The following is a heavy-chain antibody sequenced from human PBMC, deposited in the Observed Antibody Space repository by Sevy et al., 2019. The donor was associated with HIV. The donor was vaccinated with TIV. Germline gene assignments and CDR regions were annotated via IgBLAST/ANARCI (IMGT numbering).Heavy chain of an antibody. D-gene: IGHD3-22*01. Sequence: GPSVKVSCKASGGTFSSYAISWVRQAPGQGLEWMGGIIPIFGTANYAQKFQGRVTITADESTSTAYMELSSLRSEDTAVYYCAREYSSGLSFDYWGQGTLVTVSS. CDR3: AREYSSGLSFDY. J-gene: IGHJ4*02. CDR1: GGTFSSYA. V-gene: IGHV1-69*13. CDR2: IIPIFGTA.